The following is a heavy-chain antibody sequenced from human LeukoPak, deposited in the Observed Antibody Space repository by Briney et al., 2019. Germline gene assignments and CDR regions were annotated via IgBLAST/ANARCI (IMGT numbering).Heavy chain of an antibody. CDR2: MNPNSGNT. CDR3: ARRRGYSHHPDDWYFDF. CDR1: GYTFTGYY. D-gene: IGHD5-18*01. Sequence: ASVKVSCKASGYTFTGYYMHWVRQATGQGLEWMGWMNPNSGNTGYAQKLQGRVTMTRDTSTSTAYMELTSLRSEDTAVYYCARRRGYSHHPDDWYFDFWGRGTLVTVSS. V-gene: IGHV1-8*02. J-gene: IGHJ2*01.